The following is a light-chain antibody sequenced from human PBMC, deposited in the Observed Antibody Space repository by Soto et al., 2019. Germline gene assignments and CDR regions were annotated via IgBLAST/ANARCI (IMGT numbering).Light chain of an antibody. CDR2: SAS. Sequence: ETVMTQSLATLSASPGESATLSCRASQSVNSDLAWYQQIPGQAPSLLIYSASTGATGGPARFSGSGSGTEFTLTISSLQSEDFAIYYCQQYNNWPLTFGGGTKVEI. CDR3: QQYNNWPLT. V-gene: IGKV3-15*01. CDR1: QSVNSD. J-gene: IGKJ4*01.